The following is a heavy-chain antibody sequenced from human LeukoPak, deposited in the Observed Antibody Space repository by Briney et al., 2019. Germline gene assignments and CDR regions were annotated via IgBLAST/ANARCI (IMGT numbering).Heavy chain of an antibody. D-gene: IGHD3-10*01. V-gene: IGHV3-23*01. CDR2: ISGNGGNT. J-gene: IGHJ4*02. Sequence: PGGSLRLSCAASGFTFSDYAMSWVRQAPGKGLEWVSLISGNGGNTYYADSVKGRFTVSRDNSKNTLYLQMSSLRAEDTAAYYCARRYGSETYYNPLFDYWGQGTLVTVSS. CDR3: ARRYGSETYYNPLFDY. CDR1: GFTFSDYA.